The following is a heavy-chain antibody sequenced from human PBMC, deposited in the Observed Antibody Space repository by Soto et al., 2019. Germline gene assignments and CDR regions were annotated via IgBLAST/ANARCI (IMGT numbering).Heavy chain of an antibody. Sequence: SETLSLTCSLSGDSINTNAYLWGWIRQPPGKGLQWIGNVYSTGITFSHPSLTSRVFISVDTSKNKFSLRLTSVTAADSSVYYCARSHYTYGLLIDYWGPGIMVTVSS. CDR1: GDSINTNAYL. CDR3: ARSHYTYGLLIDY. CDR2: VYSTGIT. V-gene: IGHV4-39*01. J-gene: IGHJ4*02. D-gene: IGHD2-8*01.